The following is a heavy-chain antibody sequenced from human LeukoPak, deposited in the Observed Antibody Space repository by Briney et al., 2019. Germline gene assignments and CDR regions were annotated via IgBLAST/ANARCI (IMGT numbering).Heavy chain of an antibody. CDR2: INHSGST. CDR3: VTVFFSIVRGLDY. V-gene: IGHV4-34*01. J-gene: IGHJ4*02. Sequence: SETLSLTCAVCGGSFSAYYWGCIRQPPGKGLEWIGEINHSGSTNYNPSLKSRVTISVDTSKNHLSLKLSSVTAADTAVYYCVTVFFSIVRGLDYWGQGTLVTVSS. CDR1: GGSFSAYY. D-gene: IGHD3-10*01.